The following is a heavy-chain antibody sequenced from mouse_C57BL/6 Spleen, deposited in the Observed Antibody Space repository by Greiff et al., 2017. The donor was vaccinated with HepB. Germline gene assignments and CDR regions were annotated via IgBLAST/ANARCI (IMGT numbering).Heavy chain of an antibody. CDR1: GFSLTSYG. Sequence: VMLVESGPGLVAPSQSLSITCTVSGFSLTSYGVDWVRQSPGKGLEWLGVIWGVGSTNYNSALKSRLSISKDNSKSQVFLKMNSMQTDDTAMYYCAGRLRQGAWFAYWGQGTLVTVSA. CDR3: AGRLRQGAWFAY. D-gene: IGHD2-4*01. J-gene: IGHJ3*01. V-gene: IGHV2-6*01. CDR2: IWGVGST.